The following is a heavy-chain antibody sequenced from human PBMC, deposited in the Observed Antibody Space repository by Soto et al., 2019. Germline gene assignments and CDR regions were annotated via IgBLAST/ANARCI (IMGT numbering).Heavy chain of an antibody. CDR2: IYGGGTT. D-gene: IGHD6-19*01. CDR1: GFAVSSKY. V-gene: IGHV3-53*01. Sequence: EVQLVESGGGLMQPGGSLRLSCAASGFAVSSKYMTWVRQAPGKGLEWVSVIYGGGTTYYADSVKGRFTISRDTSKNTLYLQMNSLRAEDTAVYYCVQTTGWPGFDFWGQGTLVSVSS. J-gene: IGHJ4*02. CDR3: VQTTGWPGFDF.